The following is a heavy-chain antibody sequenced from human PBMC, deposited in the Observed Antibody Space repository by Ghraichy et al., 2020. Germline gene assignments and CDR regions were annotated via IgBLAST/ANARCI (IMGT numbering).Heavy chain of an antibody. V-gene: IGHV4-59*01. J-gene: IGHJ4*02. CDR1: GGSISNEH. D-gene: IGHD3-10*01. Sequence: SETLSLTCTVSGGSISNEHWNWVRQPPGKGLEWIAYLFNDGSTSYNPSLKNRVTISLDRSQNQLSLRLTSVTAADTAVYFCARSLSGLVSGDYWGQGTLVTVAS. CDR2: LFNDGST. CDR3: ARSLSGLVSGDY.